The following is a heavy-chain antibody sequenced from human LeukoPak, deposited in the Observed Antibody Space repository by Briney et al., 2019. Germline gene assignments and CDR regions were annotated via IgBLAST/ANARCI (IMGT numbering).Heavy chain of an antibody. V-gene: IGHV3-66*02. Sequence: GGSLRLSCAASGITVSRNHMSWVRQAPGKGLEWVSGIYSGGSTFDADSVKGRFTSSRDTSKNTFYLQMNSLRVEDTAVYYCAREATAPRPFSTDYYYYMDVWGKGTTVTVSS. D-gene: IGHD6-6*01. CDR2: IYSGGST. J-gene: IGHJ6*03. CDR3: AREATAPRPFSTDYYYYMDV. CDR1: GITVSRNH.